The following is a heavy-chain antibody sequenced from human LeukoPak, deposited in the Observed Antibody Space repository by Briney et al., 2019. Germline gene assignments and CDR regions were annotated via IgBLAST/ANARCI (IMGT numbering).Heavy chain of an antibody. J-gene: IGHJ4*02. CDR1: GFTVSSNY. CDR2: IRSKIYGGTP. Sequence: GGSLRLSCAASGFTVSSNYISWVRQAPGEGLEGVGFIRSKIYGGTPEYAASVKGRFTISRDDSKGVAYLQMNSLKTEDTAVYYCTRDQTPYYWGQGTLVTVSS. V-gene: IGHV3-49*04. CDR3: TRDQTPYY.